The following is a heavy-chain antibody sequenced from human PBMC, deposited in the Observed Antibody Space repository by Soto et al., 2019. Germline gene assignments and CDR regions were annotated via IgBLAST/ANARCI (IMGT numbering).Heavy chain of an antibody. CDR1: SGSISSSNW. D-gene: IGHD2-2*01. J-gene: IGHJ6*03. CDR2: IYHSGST. V-gene: IGHV4-4*02. CDR3: ARGVEEYCSSTSCSRGGYYYYYYMDV. Sequence: SETLSLTCAVSSGSISSSNWWSWVRQPPGKGLEWIGEIYHSGSTNYNPSLKSRVTISVDKSKNQFSLKLSSVTAADTAVYYCARGVEEYCSSTSCSRGGYYYYYYMDVWGKGTTVTVSS.